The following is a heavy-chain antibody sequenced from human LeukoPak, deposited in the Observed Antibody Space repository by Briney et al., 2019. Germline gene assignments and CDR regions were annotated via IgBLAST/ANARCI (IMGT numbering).Heavy chain of an antibody. CDR3: ARGRSSGWWINWFDP. CDR1: GYTFTGHY. CDR2: INPNSGGT. D-gene: IGHD6-19*01. Sequence: ASVKVSCKASGYTFTGHYMHWVRQAPGQGLEWMGWINPNSGGTNYAQKFQGWVTMTRDTSISTAYMELSRLRSDDTAVYYCARGRSSGWWINWFDPWGQGTLVTVSS. V-gene: IGHV1-2*04. J-gene: IGHJ5*02.